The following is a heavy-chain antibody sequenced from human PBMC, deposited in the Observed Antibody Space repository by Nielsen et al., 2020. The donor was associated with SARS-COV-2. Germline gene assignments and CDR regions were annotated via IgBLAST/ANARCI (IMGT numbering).Heavy chain of an antibody. Sequence: GGSLRLSCAASGFTFSSYGMRWVRQAPGKGLECVAVIWFDGSNMYYGDSVRGRFSISREDSKNLLYLHMNSLRAEDTAIYYCARVRYDSSGYYSYFDYWGQGTLVTVPS. CDR3: ARVRYDSSGYYSYFDY. V-gene: IGHV3-33*08. J-gene: IGHJ4*02. CDR1: GFTFSSYG. CDR2: IWFDGSNM. D-gene: IGHD3-22*01.